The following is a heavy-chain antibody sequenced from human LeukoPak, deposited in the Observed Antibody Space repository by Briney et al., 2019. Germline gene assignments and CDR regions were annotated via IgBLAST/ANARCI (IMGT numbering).Heavy chain of an antibody. CDR2: IHDSGIT. D-gene: IGHD5-12*01. J-gene: IGHJ5*02. Sequence: SETLSLTCSVSGGSISDSYWSWIRQPPGKGLEWIGKIHDSGITNYNPSLKSRVTFSVDTSKKQFSLNLNSVTAADTAVYYCARGGYMPNWFEHWGQGTPVTVSS. V-gene: IGHV4-59*01. CDR1: GGSISDSY. CDR3: ARGGYMPNWFEH.